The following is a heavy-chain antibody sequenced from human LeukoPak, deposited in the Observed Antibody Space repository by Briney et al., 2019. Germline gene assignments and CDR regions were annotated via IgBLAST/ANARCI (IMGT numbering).Heavy chain of an antibody. CDR3: AGWGGSSNY. CDR1: GFTFSTYW. V-gene: IGHV3-7*01. D-gene: IGHD3-10*01. J-gene: IGHJ4*02. CDR2: INPAGDKD. Sequence: WGVLRLSCAASGFTFSTYWMNWVRQPPGKGLEWVANINPAGDKDTHVDSVKGRFTISRDNAKNSLYLQMNSLRDEDTAMYYCAGWGGSSNYWGQGIVVTVSS.